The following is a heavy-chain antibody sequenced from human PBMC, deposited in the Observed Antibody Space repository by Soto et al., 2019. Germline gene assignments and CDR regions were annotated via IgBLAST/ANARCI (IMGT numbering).Heavy chain of an antibody. D-gene: IGHD2-2*01. J-gene: IGHJ6*02. Sequence: QVQLVQSGAEVKKPGSSVKVFCKASGGTFSSYAISWVRQAPGQGLEWMGGIIPIFGTANYAQKFQGRVTITADESTSTAYMELSSLRSEDTAVYYCAREIVVPAATPWGYYYGMDVWGQGTTVTVSS. CDR2: IIPIFGTA. CDR1: GGTFSSYA. V-gene: IGHV1-69*01. CDR3: AREIVVPAATPWGYYYGMDV.